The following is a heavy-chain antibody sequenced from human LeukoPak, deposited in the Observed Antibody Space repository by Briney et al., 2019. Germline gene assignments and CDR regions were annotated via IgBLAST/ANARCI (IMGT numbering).Heavy chain of an antibody. Sequence: GRSLRLSCAVSGFAFSSYGLYWVRQAPGRGLEWVALVSHDGSEKHYADSVKGRFTIPRDNSKNTMYLQMDSLRTEDTAMYYCAKVGGDWGQGALVTVSS. J-gene: IGHJ4*02. CDR3: AKVGGD. CDR2: VSHDGSEK. V-gene: IGHV3-30*18. CDR1: GFAFSSYG.